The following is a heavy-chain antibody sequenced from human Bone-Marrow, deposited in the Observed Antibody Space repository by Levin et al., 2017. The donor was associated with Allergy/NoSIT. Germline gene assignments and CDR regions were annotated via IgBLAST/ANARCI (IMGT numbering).Heavy chain of an antibody. V-gene: IGHV3-73*01. J-gene: IGHJ4*02. CDR1: GFTFSGSS. Sequence: GESLKISCAASGFTFSGSSMHWVRQASGKGLEWVGRIRSKANNYATAYAASVKGRFTISRDDSKKTAYLQMNSLKTEDTAVYYCTRHCGTYCGGDSYDDWGQGSLVTVSS. CDR3: TRHCGTYCGGDSYDD. D-gene: IGHD2-21*02. CDR2: IRSKANNYAT.